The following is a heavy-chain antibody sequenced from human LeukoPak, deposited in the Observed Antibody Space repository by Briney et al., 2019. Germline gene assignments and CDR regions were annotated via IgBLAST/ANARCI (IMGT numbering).Heavy chain of an antibody. CDR2: ISWNSKSI. J-gene: IGHJ4*02. CDR3: AKDNGDFSFDY. CDR1: GFTFDDYA. V-gene: IGHV3-9*03. Sequence: GGSLRLSCATSGFTFDDYAMHWVRQAPRKGLEWVSGISWNSKSIDYADSVKGRFTISRDNAKNSLYLQMNSLRAEDMALYYCAKDNGDFSFDYWGQGALVTVSS. D-gene: IGHD4-17*01.